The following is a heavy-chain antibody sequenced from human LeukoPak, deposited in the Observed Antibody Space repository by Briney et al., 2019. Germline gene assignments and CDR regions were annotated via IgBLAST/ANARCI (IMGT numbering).Heavy chain of an antibody. CDR1: GFTFSSYS. J-gene: IGHJ6*03. D-gene: IGHD4-17*01. CDR3: AKTTDNYYYYYMDV. Sequence: GGSLSLSCAASGFTFSSYSMNWVRQAPGKGLEWVSSISTSSSYIYYADSVKGRFTISRDNAKNSLYLQMNSLRTEDTAVYYCAKTTDNYYYYYMDVWGKGTTVTVSS. CDR2: ISTSSSYI. V-gene: IGHV3-21*01.